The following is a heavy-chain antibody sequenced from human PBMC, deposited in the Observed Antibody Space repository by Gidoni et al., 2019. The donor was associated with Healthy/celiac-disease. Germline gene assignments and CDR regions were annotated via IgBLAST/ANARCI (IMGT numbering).Heavy chain of an antibody. CDR2: INHSGST. D-gene: IGHD3-22*01. CDR3: ARDKRYGSGYYSLGYYYGMDV. CDR1: GGSFSGYY. V-gene: IGHV4-34*01. Sequence: QVQLQQWGAGLLKPSETLSLTCAVYGGSFSGYYWSWIRQPPGKGLEWIGEINHSGSTNYNPSLKSRVTISVDTSKNQFSLKLSSVTAADTAMYYCARDKRYGSGYYSLGYYYGMDVWGQGTTVTVSS. J-gene: IGHJ6*02.